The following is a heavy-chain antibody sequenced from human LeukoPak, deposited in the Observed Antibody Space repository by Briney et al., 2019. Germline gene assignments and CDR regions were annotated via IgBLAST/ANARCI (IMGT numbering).Heavy chain of an antibody. Sequence: PSETLSLTCTVSGGSISSGDYYWSWIRQPPGKGLEWLGYIYYSGSTYYNPSLKSRVTISVDTSKNQFSLKLSSVTAADTAVYYCARGPVVVVADNWFDPWGQGTLVTVSS. V-gene: IGHV4-30-4*01. CDR3: ARGPVVVVADNWFDP. J-gene: IGHJ5*02. D-gene: IGHD2-15*01. CDR1: GGSISSGDYY. CDR2: IYYSGST.